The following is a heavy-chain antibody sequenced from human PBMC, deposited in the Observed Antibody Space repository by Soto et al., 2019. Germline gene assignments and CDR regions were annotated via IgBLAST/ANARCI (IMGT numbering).Heavy chain of an antibody. Sequence: QVQLQESGPGLVKPSETLSLTCTVSGGSISSYYWSWIRQPPGKGLEWIGYIYYSGSTNYNPSLKRXVTISVDTSKNQFSLRLRSMTAADTAVYYCARGRPWELYDYWGQGARVTVSS. D-gene: IGHD1-26*01. CDR1: GGSISSYY. J-gene: IGHJ4*02. CDR2: IYYSGST. V-gene: IGHV4-59*01. CDR3: ARGRPWELYDY.